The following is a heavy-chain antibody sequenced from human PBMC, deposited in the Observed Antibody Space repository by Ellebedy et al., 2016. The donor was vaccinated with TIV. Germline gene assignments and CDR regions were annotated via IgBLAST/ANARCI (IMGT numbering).Heavy chain of an antibody. CDR2: IYHSGSS. CDR1: RGSISSDNW. Sequence: SETLSLTCAVSRGSISSDNWWSWVRQPPGKGLEWLGEIYHSGSSTYNPSLKGRVTISVDKSKNQFSLNLSSVTAADTAVYYCARSPGYYYDSSGYYGGYWGQGTLVTVSS. J-gene: IGHJ4*02. D-gene: IGHD3-22*01. V-gene: IGHV4-4*02. CDR3: ARSPGYYYDSSGYYGGY.